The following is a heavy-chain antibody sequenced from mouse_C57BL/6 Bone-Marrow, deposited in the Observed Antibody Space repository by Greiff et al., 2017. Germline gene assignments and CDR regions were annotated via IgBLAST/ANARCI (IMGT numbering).Heavy chain of an antibody. CDR1: GYTFTSYG. CDR2: IYPRSGNI. Sequence: QVQLQQSGAELARPGASVKLSGKASGYTFTSYGISWVKQRTGQGLEWIGEIYPRSGNIYYNEKFKGKATLTADKSSSTAYMERRSLTSEDSAAYFCVLSGTSFDDWGQGTTLTVSS. J-gene: IGHJ2*01. D-gene: IGHD4-1*01. V-gene: IGHV1-81*01. CDR3: VLSGTSFDD.